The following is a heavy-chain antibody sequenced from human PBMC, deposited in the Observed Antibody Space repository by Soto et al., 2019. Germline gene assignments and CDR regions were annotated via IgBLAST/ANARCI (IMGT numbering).Heavy chain of an antibody. CDR1: GFSLSTSGVG. CDR2: IYWDDDK. J-gene: IGHJ4*02. CDR3: AHRSYQRRNFDY. V-gene: IGHV2-5*02. Sequence: QITLKESGPTLVKPAQTLTLTCTFSGFSLSTSGVGVGWIRQPPGKALEWLALIYWDDDKRYSPSLKSRLTITKDTSKNQVVLTMTNMDPVDTATYYCAHRSYQRRNFDYWGQGTLVTVSS. D-gene: IGHD2-2*01.